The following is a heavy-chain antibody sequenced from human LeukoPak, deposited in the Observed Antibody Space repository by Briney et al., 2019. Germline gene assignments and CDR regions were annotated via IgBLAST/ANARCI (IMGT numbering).Heavy chain of an antibody. CDR3: ASGGGHYYYYYMDV. V-gene: IGHV4-34*01. D-gene: IGHD2-15*01. CDR2: INHSGST. CDR1: GGSFSGYY. J-gene: IGHJ6*03. Sequence: PSETLSLTCAVYGGSFSGYYWSWIRQPPGKGLEGIGEINHSGSTNYNPSLKSRVTISVDTSKNQFSLKLSSVTAADTAVYYCASGGGHYYYYYMDVWGKGTTVTVSS.